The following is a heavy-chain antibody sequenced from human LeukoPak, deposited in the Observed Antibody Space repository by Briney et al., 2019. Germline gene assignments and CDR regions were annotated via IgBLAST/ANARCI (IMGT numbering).Heavy chain of an antibody. J-gene: IGHJ4*02. V-gene: IGHV4-4*07. D-gene: IGHD4-17*01. Sequence: PSETLSLTCTVSGASSDSMRYSYWSWIRQPAGKGLEWMGRIQPGGSTNDNPSLKSRLTMSLDTSKSQFSLRLSSVTAADTAVYYCATGYGDFRVEGRYFYSWGQGTLVTVSS. CDR3: ATGYGDFRVEGRYFYS. CDR2: IQPGGST. CDR1: GASSDSMRYSY.